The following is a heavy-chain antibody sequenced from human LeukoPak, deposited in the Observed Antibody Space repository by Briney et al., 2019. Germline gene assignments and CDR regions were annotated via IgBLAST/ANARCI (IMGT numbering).Heavy chain of an antibody. V-gene: IGHV3-53*01. CDR2: IYSGGST. CDR3: ARDSTSWYFDY. D-gene: IGHD2-2*01. CDR1: GFTVSSNF. Sequence: GGSLRLSCAASGFTVSSNFLSWVRQAPGKGLEWVSLIYSGGSTDYTDSVKGRFTISRDNSKNTLYLQMNSLRAEDTAVYYCARDSTSWYFDYWGQGTLVTVSS. J-gene: IGHJ4*02.